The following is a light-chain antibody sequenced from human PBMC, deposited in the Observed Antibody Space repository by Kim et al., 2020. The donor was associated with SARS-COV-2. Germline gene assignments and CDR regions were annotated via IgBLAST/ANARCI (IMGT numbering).Light chain of an antibody. J-gene: IGKJ4*01. CDR2: GAS. CDR1: QSLSSTY. Sequence: SPGERATLSCRASQSLSSTYLAWYQQKPGQAPRLLIYGASSRATGIPDRFGGSGSGTDFTLTISRLEPEDFAVYYCQQYGSSPLTFGGGTKVDIK. CDR3: QQYGSSPLT. V-gene: IGKV3-20*01.